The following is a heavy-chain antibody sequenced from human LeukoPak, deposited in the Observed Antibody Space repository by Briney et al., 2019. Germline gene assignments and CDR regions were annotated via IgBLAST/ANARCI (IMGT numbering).Heavy chain of an antibody. CDR1: GFTFSSYG. D-gene: IGHD1-26*01. Sequence: QTGGSLTLSCAASGFTFSSYGMHWVRQAPGKGLEWVAFIRYDGSNKYYADSVKGRFTISRDNSKNTLYLQMNSLRAEDTAVYYCAKDDQGVVGAVYYFDYWGHGTLVTVSS. V-gene: IGHV3-30*02. J-gene: IGHJ4*01. CDR3: AKDDQGVVGAVYYFDY. CDR2: IRYDGSNK.